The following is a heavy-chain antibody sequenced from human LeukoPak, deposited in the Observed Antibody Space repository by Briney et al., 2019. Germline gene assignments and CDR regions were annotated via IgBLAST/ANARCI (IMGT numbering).Heavy chain of an antibody. Sequence: SVKVSCKASGGTFSSYAISWVRQAPGQGLEWMGGIIPIFGTANYAQKFQGRVTITADESTSTAYMELSSLRSEDTVVYYCARGWGYSYGYVGYFDYWGQGTLVTVSS. CDR2: IIPIFGTA. CDR3: ARGWGYSYGYVGYFDY. CDR1: GGTFSSYA. D-gene: IGHD5-18*01. J-gene: IGHJ4*02. V-gene: IGHV1-69*13.